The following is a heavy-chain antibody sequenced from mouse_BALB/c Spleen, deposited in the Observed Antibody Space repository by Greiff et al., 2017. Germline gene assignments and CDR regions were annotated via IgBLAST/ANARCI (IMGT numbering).Heavy chain of an antibody. D-gene: IGHD2-2*01. CDR1: GFSLTSYG. V-gene: IGHV2-2*02. CDR3: ARSTMVTTTGYWYFDV. Sequence: QVQLKESGPGLVQPSQSLSITCTVSGFSLTSYGVHWVRQSPGKGLAWLGVIWSGGSTDYNAAFISRLSISKDNSKSQVFFKMNSLQANDTAIYYCARSTMVTTTGYWYFDVWGAGTTVTVSS. J-gene: IGHJ1*01. CDR2: IWSGGST.